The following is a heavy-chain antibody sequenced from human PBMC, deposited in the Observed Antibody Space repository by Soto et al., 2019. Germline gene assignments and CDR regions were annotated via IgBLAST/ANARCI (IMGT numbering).Heavy chain of an antibody. CDR3: GRDGNRDHRVLHAY. J-gene: IGHJ4*02. CDR2: ISSSSSTI. CDR1: GFTFSSYS. V-gene: IGHV3-48*01. Sequence: EVQLVESGGGLVQPGGSLRLSCAASGFTFSSYSMNWVRQAPGKGLEWISYISSSSSTIYYADSVKGRFTIVRDNAKNALDLPMHSLSAEAASGYYCGRDGNRDHRVLHAYWGQGTGVTVSS. D-gene: IGHD2-15*01.